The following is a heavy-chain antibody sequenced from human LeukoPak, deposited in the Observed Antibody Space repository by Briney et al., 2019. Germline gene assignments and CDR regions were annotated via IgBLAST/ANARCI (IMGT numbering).Heavy chain of an antibody. CDR2: ISGSGGST. J-gene: IGHJ4*02. D-gene: IGHD6-13*01. CDR3: AKAPSSSWYVGDY. Sequence: GGSLRLSCAASGFTFSSYGMSWVRQAPGKGLDWVSAISGSGGSTYYADSVKGRFTISRDNSKNTLYLQMNSLRAEDTAVYYCAKAPSSSWYVGDYWGQGTLVTVSS. V-gene: IGHV3-23*01. CDR1: GFTFSSYG.